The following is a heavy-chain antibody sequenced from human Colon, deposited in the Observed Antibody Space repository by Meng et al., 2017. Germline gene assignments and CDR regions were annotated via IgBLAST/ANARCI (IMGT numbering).Heavy chain of an antibody. CDR2: VNPNSNYG. D-gene: IGHD6-19*01. Sequence: QSGQQGAEVKKLGASVKVSAKAPEYNFTGYYMHWVRQDPGQGLEWMGRVNPNSNYGNYAQKFQGRVTMTRDTSISTAYMELSRLRSDDTALYYCARGYSSGISFNYWGQGTLVTVSS. CDR1: EYNFTGYY. CDR3: ARGYSSGISFNY. J-gene: IGHJ4*02. V-gene: IGHV1-2*06.